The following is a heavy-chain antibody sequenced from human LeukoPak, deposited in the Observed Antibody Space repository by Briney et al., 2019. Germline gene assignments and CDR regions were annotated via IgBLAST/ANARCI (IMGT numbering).Heavy chain of an antibody. J-gene: IGHJ4*02. Sequence: GASVKVSCKASGYTFTSYGISWVRQAPGQGLKWMGWISAYNGNTNYAQKLQGRVTMTTDTSTSTAYMELRSLRSDDTAVYYCARVPDCSSTSCYAGRDYWGQGTLVTVSS. CDR2: ISAYNGNT. CDR3: ARVPDCSSTSCYAGRDY. CDR1: GYTFTSYG. D-gene: IGHD2-2*01. V-gene: IGHV1-18*01.